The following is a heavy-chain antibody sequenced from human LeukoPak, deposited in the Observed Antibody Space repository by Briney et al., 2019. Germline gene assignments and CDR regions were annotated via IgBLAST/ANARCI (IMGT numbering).Heavy chain of an antibody. Sequence: SQTLSLTCTVSGGSISSGDYYWSWIRQPPGKGLEWIGYIYYSGSTYYNPSLTSRVTISVDTSKNQFSLKLSSVTAADTAVYYCARTVVAATGEANWFDPWGQGTLVTVSS. CDR3: ARTVVAATGEANWFDP. J-gene: IGHJ5*02. D-gene: IGHD2-15*01. CDR1: GGSISSGDYY. CDR2: IYYSGST. V-gene: IGHV4-30-4*08.